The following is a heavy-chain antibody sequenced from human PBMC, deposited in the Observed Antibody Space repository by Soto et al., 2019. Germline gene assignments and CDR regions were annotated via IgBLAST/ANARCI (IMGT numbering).Heavy chain of an antibody. V-gene: IGHV3-21*06. D-gene: IGHD5-12*01. CDR3: ASTRRDGYNKYYYYYGMDV. J-gene: IGHJ6*02. Sequence: DSVKGRFTISRDNAKNSLYLQMNSLRAEDTAVYYXASTRRDGYNKYYYYYGMDVWGQGTTVTVSS.